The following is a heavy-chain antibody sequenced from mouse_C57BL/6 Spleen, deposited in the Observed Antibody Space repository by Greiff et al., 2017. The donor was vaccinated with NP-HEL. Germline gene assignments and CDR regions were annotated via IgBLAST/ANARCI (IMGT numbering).Heavy chain of an antibody. CDR1: GFTFSNYW. J-gene: IGHJ2*01. CDR3: TAEVDYGSSYVDY. V-gene: IGHV6-3*01. Sequence: EVKLMESGGGLVQPGGSMKLSCVASGFTFSNYWMNWVRQSPEKGLEWVAQIRLKSDNYATHYAESVKGRFTISRDDSKSSVYLQMNNLRAEDTGIYYCTAEVDYGSSYVDYWGQGTTLTVSS. D-gene: IGHD1-1*01. CDR2: IRLKSDNYAT.